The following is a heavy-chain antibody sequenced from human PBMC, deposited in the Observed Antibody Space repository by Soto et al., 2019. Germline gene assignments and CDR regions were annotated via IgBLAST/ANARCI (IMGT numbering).Heavy chain of an antibody. V-gene: IGHV4-59*01. CDR3: ARAAAAAGTGPWFDP. Sequence: SETLSLTCTVSGGSISSYYWSWIRQPPGKGLEWIGYIYYSGSTNYNPSLKSRVTISVDTSKNQFSLKLSSVTAADTAVYYCARAAAAAGTGPWFDPWGQGTLVTVSS. J-gene: IGHJ5*02. CDR2: IYYSGST. D-gene: IGHD6-13*01. CDR1: GGSISSYY.